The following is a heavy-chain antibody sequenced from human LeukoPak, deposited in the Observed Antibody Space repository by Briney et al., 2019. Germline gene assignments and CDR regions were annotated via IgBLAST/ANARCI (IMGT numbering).Heavy chain of an antibody. J-gene: IGHJ5*02. CDR2: IYYSGST. V-gene: IGHV4-39*07. CDR1: GGSISGTSYD. CDR3: AIVQSRLSWFDP. Sequence: LETLSLTCTVSGGSISGTSYDWGWIRPPPGKGLEWIGSIYYSGSTYYNPSLKSRVTISVDTSKNQFSLKLSSVTAADTAVYYCAIVQSRLSWFDPWGQRTLVTVSS.